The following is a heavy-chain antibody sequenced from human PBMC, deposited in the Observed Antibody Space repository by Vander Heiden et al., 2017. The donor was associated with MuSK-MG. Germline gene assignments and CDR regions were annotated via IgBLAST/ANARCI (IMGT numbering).Heavy chain of an antibody. CDR2: ISRSSSYT. CDR1: GCTFSRHS. V-gene: IGHV3-21*01. J-gene: IGHJ5*02. D-gene: IGHD6-25*01. CDR3: ARDNIGGDNWFDP. Sequence: ELQLMESGAGLVEPGWSLRLSCAASGCTFSRHSMNWVGQAQGKGLEWVSSISRSSSYTYYADSVKGRFTIPRDNAKNSLYLQMNSLRAEDTAVYYCARDNIGGDNWFDPWGQGTLVTVSS.